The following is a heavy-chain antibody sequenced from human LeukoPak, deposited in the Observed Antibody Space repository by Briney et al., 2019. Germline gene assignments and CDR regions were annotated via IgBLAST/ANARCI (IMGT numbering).Heavy chain of an antibody. CDR2: FDPEDGET. CDR3: LGLYYHDSTGYNFRDY. CDR1: GYTLTDLS. J-gene: IGHJ4*02. Sequence: VASVKVSCKVSGYTLTDLSMHWVRQAPGKGLEWMGGFDPEDGETIYAQKFQGRVTMTADTSTDTGYMELSSLTSEDTAVYCCLGLYYHDSTGYNFRDYWGQGTLVTVSS. V-gene: IGHV1-24*01. D-gene: IGHD3-22*01.